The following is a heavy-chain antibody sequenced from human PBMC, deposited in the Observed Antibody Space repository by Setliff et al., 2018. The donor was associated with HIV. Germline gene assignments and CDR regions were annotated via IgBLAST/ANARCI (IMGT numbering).Heavy chain of an antibody. J-gene: IGHJ6*02. CDR2: TIPMFGTT. Sequence: SVKVSCKASGGTFGIYGISWVRQAPGQGLEWMGGTIPMFGTTNYAQKFQGRVTITTDESTNTGYMELSSLSSEDTAVFYCARVGHSSSYHYYGMDVWGQGTTVTVSS. CDR3: ARVGHSSSYHYYGMDV. CDR1: GGTFGIYG. D-gene: IGHD6-13*01. V-gene: IGHV1-69*05.